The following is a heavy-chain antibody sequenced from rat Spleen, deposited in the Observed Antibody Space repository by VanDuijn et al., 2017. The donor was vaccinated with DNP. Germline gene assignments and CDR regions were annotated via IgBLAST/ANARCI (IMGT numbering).Heavy chain of an antibody. J-gene: IGHJ4*01. CDR3: ARDRYYGSTVGMDA. D-gene: IGHD1-6*01. V-gene: IGHV2-32*01. CDR1: GFSLTSYH. CDR2: MRSDGDT. Sequence: QVQLKESGPGLVQPSQTLSLTCTVSGFSLTSYHVSWVRQPPGKGLEWMGVMRSDGDTSYNSVLKSRLNISRDTSKSQVFLKMSSLKTEDTATYYCARDRYYGSTVGMDAWGQGASVTVSS.